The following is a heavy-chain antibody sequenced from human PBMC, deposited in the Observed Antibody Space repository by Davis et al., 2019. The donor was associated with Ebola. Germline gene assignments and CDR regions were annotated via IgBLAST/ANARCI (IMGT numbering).Heavy chain of an antibody. Sequence: GEFLRLSCADSVITFSSYAMTWVRQAPGKGLEWVGRTRNKANGHTTEYAASVKDRFTVSRDDSKSSLYLQMNSLKTEDTAVYYCAASLAGSDYFGMDVWGKGTTVTVSS. CDR1: VITFSSYA. CDR3: AASLAGSDYFGMDV. J-gene: IGHJ6*04. V-gene: IGHV3-72*01. D-gene: IGHD3-3*02. CDR2: TRNKANGHTT.